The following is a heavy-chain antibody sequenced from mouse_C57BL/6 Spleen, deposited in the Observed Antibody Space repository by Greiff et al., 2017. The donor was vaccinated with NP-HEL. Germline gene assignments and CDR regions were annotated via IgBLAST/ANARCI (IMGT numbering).Heavy chain of an antibody. V-gene: IGHV1-82*01. D-gene: IGHD4-1*01. CDR2: IYPGDGDT. CDR1: GYAFSSSW. Sequence: VQLQQSGPELVKPGASVKISCKASGYAFSSSWMNWVKQRPGKGLEWIGRIYPGDGDTNYNGKFKGKATLTADKSSSTAYMQLSSLTSEDSAVYFCAMGTGHWYFDVWGTGTTVTVSS. CDR3: AMGTGHWYFDV. J-gene: IGHJ1*03.